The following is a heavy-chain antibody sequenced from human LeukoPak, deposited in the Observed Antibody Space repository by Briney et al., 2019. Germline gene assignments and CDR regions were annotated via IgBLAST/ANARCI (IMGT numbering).Heavy chain of an antibody. CDR2: ISGSGGST. V-gene: IGHV3-23*01. CDR3: AKDNSYYGSGSHFDY. Sequence: GGSLRLSCAASGFTFSSYAMSWVRQAPGKGLEWVSAISGSGGSTYYADSVKGRFTISRDNSKNTLYLQMNSLRAEDTAVYYCAKDNSYYGSGSHFDYWGQGTLVTVSS. D-gene: IGHD3-10*01. J-gene: IGHJ4*02. CDR1: GFTFSSYA.